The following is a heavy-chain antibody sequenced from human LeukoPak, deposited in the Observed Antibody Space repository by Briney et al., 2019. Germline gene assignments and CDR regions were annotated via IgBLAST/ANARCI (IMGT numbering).Heavy chain of an antibody. CDR2: ISYDGSNK. V-gene: IGHV3-30-3*01. D-gene: IGHD6-13*01. J-gene: IGHJ4*02. CDR1: GFTFSSYA. Sequence: PGRSLRLSCAASGFTFSSYAMHWVRQAPGKGLEWVAVISYDGSNKYYADSVKGRFTISRDNSKNTLYLQMNSLRAEDTAVYYCARDLGYSSSWYLFDPPGFDYWGQGTLVTVSS. CDR3: ARDLGYSSSWYLFDPPGFDY.